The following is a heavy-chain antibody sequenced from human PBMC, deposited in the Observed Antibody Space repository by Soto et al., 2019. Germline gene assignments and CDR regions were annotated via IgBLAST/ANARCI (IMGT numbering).Heavy chain of an antibody. Sequence: QVQRVQSGAEVKKPRASVKLSCKASGYTFSNYYRHWVRQASGQGLEWMGIFNPTSGSTNYAQKYQGRVTLTMGTSTRTVYMELSSLRFDDTAVYYCARDLAAGDYWGQGTLVTVSS. D-gene: IGHD6-13*01. CDR1: GYTFSNYY. CDR2: FNPTSGST. CDR3: ARDLAAGDY. J-gene: IGHJ4*02. V-gene: IGHV1-46*01.